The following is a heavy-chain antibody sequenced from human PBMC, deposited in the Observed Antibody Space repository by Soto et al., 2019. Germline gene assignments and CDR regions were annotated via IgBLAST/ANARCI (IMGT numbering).Heavy chain of an antibody. CDR3: ARWSAIVGGAEALDI. Sequence: QVQLVQSGAEVKKPGASVRVSCKTSGYTFINYGINWVRQAPGQGLEWMGWLSAYNGDTSSSEKVQDRFTMTTDTSTNTVYMDLRSLRSDDTAVYYCARWSAIVGGAEALDIWGQGTMVIVSS. J-gene: IGHJ3*02. CDR1: GYTFINYG. CDR2: LSAYNGDT. D-gene: IGHD1-26*01. V-gene: IGHV1-18*01.